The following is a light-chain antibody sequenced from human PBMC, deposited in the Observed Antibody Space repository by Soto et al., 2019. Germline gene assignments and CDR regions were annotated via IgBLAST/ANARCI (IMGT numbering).Light chain of an antibody. CDR1: ESVTSS. Sequence: EIVMTQSPSTLSVCPWDRATLSCVCSESVTSSLAWSQQKPGPPPRLLIYAASTRATDVPARFSGGGSETESTLTISSLQSEDFAVYFCQQYNIWPLWKFGQGTKVDIK. J-gene: IGKJ1*01. V-gene: IGKV3-15*01. CDR3: QQYNIWPLWK. CDR2: AAS.